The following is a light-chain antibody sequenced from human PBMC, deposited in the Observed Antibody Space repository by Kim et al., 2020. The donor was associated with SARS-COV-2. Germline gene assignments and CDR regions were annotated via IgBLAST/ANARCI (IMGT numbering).Light chain of an antibody. CDR2: LDT. V-gene: IGLV3-9*01. CDR3: QVWDISTVI. CDR1: NIGTKN. Sequence: SVALGQTSRITCEGKNIGTKNVHWYQQKPRQAPVLVISLDTNRPSGIPERFSGSNSGITATLTISRAQAGDEADYYCQVWDISTVIFGGGTQLTVL. J-gene: IGLJ2*01.